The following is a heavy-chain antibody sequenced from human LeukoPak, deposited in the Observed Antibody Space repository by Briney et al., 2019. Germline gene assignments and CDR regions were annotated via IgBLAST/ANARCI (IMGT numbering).Heavy chain of an antibody. J-gene: IGHJ4*02. D-gene: IGHD3/OR15-3a*01. CDR3: AIKLPYDYCGLFPFDY. Sequence: GGSLRLSCAASGFTFDDYGMSGVRQAPGKGLEWVSGIYWRCDNIGFADSVKGRFNISRENAKKSVYLQMNSLRGGDRGLFQCAIKLPYDYCGLFPFDYWVRGTMVSVCS. CDR1: GFTFDDYG. V-gene: IGHV3-20*01. CDR2: IYWRCDNI.